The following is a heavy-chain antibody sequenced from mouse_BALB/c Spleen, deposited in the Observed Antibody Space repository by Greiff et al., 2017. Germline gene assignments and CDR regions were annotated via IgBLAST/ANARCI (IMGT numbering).Heavy chain of an antibody. CDR2: ISTYYGNT. CDR3: AREGGGQGAWFAY. Sequence: VQLQQSGPELVRPGVSVKISCKGSGYTFTDYAMHWVKQSHAKSLEWIGVISTYYGNTNYNQKFKGKATMTVDKSSSTAYMELARLTSEDSAIYFCAREGGGQGAWFAYWGQGTLVTVSA. CDR1: GYTFTDYA. D-gene: IGHD3-3*01. V-gene: IGHV1-67*01. J-gene: IGHJ3*01.